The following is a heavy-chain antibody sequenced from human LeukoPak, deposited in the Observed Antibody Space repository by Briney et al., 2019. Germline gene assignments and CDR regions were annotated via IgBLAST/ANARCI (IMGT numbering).Heavy chain of an antibody. Sequence: PGGSLRLSCAASGFTFSSYAMSWVRQAPGKGLEWVSAISGSGGSTYYADPVKGRFTISRDNSKNTLYLQMNSLRAEDTAVYYCAKSPNYYDSSGYFDYWGQGTLVTVSS. D-gene: IGHD3-22*01. CDR1: GFTFSSYA. CDR2: ISGSGGST. J-gene: IGHJ4*02. V-gene: IGHV3-23*01. CDR3: AKSPNYYDSSGYFDY.